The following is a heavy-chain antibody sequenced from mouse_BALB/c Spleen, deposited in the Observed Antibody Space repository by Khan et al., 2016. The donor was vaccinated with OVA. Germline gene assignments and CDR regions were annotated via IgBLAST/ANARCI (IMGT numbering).Heavy chain of an antibody. D-gene: IGHD1-1*01. CDR3: ARVYEGDCDY. V-gene: IGHV3-2*02. CDR1: GYSITTDYA. J-gene: IGHJ2*01. Sequence: EVQLQESGPGLVKPSQSLSLTCTVTGYSITTDYAWNWIRQFPGNKLEWMGYISYSGNTKYNTSLKGRISITRDTSQNQFFLQLKSVNTEDTASYYCARVYEGDCDYWGQGTTLTVSS. CDR2: ISYSGNT.